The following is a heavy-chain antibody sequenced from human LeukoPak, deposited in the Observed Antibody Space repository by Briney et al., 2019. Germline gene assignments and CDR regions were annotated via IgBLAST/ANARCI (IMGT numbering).Heavy chain of an antibody. V-gene: IGHV3-53*01. J-gene: IGHJ4*02. Sequence: GGSLRLSCAASGFTVSSNYMSWVRQAPGKGLEWVSIIYSSGSTYYADSVKGRFTISRDNSKNTLYLQMNSLRAEDTAVYYCARDRVGSGWYLDYWGQGTLVTVSS. D-gene: IGHD6-19*01. CDR2: IYSSGST. CDR1: GFTVSSNY. CDR3: ARDRVGSGWYLDY.